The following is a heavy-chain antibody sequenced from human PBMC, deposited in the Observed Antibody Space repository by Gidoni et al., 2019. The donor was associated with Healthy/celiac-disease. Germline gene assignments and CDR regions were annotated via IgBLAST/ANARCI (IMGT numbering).Heavy chain of an antibody. CDR2: IYYSGST. CDR3: ARDRLYYFDY. J-gene: IGHJ4*02. V-gene: IGHV4-59*01. Sequence: QVQLQESGPGLVKPSETLSLTCTVPGGSISSYYWSWIRQPPGKGLEWIGYIYYSGSTNYNPSLKSRVTISVDTSKNQFSLKLSSVTAADTAVYYCARDRLYYFDYWGQGTLVTVSS. CDR1: GGSISSYY.